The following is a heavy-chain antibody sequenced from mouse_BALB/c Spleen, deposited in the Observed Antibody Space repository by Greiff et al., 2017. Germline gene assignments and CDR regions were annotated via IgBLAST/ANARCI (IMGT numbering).Heavy chain of an antibody. CDR2: ISYSGST. D-gene: IGHD2-3*01. Sequence: DVQLQESGPGLVKPSQSLSLTCTVTGYSITSDYAWNWIRQFPGNKLEWMGYISYSGSTSYNPSLKSRISITRDTSKNQFFLQLNSVTTEDTATYYCARKGSSYDGLPYYFDYWGQGTTLTVSS. V-gene: IGHV3-2*02. CDR1: GYSITSDYA. CDR3: ARKGSSYDGLPYYFDY. J-gene: IGHJ2*01.